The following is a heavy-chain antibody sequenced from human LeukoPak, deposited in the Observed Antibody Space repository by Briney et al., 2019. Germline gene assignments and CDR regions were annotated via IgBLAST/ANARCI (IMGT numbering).Heavy chain of an antibody. J-gene: IGHJ4*02. V-gene: IGHV4-59*01. CDR1: GGSISSYY. CDR3: AGERLLGVRGVMGYFDY. D-gene: IGHD3-10*01. CDR2: IYYSGST. Sequence: SETLSLTCTVSGGSISSYYWSWIRQPPGKGLEWIGYIYYSGSTNYNPSLKSRVTISVDTSKNQFSLKLSSVTAADTAVYYCAGERLLGVRGVMGYFDYWGQGTLVTVSS.